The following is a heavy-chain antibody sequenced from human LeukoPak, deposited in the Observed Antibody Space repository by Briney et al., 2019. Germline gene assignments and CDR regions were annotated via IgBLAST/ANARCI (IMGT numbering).Heavy chain of an antibody. Sequence: GGSLRLSCVASGFTFSIYWMSWVRQAPGKGLEWVSYIINNGRKTYYADSVKGRFTISRVNSKNTLFLQMNGLRGEDTAVHYCAKDHTTAVPVVYYFDYWGQGTLVTVSS. CDR3: AKDHTTAVPVVYYFDY. CDR2: IINNGRKT. J-gene: IGHJ4*02. D-gene: IGHD6-19*01. V-gene: IGHV3-48*01. CDR1: GFTFSIYW.